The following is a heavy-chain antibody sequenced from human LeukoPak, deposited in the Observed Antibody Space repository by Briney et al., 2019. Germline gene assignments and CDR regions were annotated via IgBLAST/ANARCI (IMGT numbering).Heavy chain of an antibody. J-gene: IGHJ4*02. CDR2: IYSGGNT. CDR3: ARRAGEYSHPYDY. D-gene: IGHD2/OR15-2a*01. CDR1: GFTVSINS. Sequence: GGFLRLSCAASGFTVSINSMSWVRQAPGKGLEWVSFIYSGGNTHYSDSVKGRFTISRDNSKNTLYLQMNSLRAEDTAVYYCARRAGEYSHPYDYWGQGTLVTVSS. V-gene: IGHV3-53*01.